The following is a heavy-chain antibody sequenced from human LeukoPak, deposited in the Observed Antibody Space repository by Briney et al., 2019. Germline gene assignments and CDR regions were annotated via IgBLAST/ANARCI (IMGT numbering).Heavy chain of an antibody. D-gene: IGHD2/OR15-2a*01. J-gene: IGHJ4*01. CDR3: AKGLHFHRDY. CDR2: ISGTGDTT. CDR1: GFTFSSYA. Sequence: PGGSLRLSCAASGFTFSSYAMTWVRQAPGKGLEWVSAISGTGDTTNYAESVQGRFSISRDNAKNTVYLQMNSLRAEDTAVYFCAKGLHFHRDYWGHGTLVSVSS. V-gene: IGHV3-23*01.